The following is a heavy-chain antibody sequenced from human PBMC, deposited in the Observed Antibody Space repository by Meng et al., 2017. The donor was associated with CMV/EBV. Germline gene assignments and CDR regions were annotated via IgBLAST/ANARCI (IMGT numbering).Heavy chain of an antibody. CDR3: ARYYYDSSGYFDY. CDR2: IYTSGST. CDR1: GGYIRSSSDY. V-gene: IGHV4-39*07. J-gene: IGHJ4*02. D-gene: IGHD3-22*01. Sequence: LQSQESGQGLVTPSETLSLPGTVSGGYIRSSSDYWGWIRQPPGKGLEWIGSIYTSGSTYYNPSLKSRGTISVNTSKNQFSLKLSSVTAADTAVYYCARYYYDSSGYFDYWGQGTLVTVSS.